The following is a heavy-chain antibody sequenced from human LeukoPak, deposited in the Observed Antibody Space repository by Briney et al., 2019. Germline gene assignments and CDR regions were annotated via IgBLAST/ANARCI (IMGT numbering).Heavy chain of an antibody. CDR2: IRYDGSNK. Sequence: GGSLRLSCAASGFTFSSYGMHWVRQAPGKGLEWVAFIRYDGSNKYYADSVKGRFTISRDNSKNTLYLQMNSLRAEDTAVYYCARDFFPIVDNTWYEIGYWGQGTLVTVSS. V-gene: IGHV3-30*02. D-gene: IGHD2-21*01. CDR3: ARDFFPIVDNTWYEIGY. CDR1: GFTFSSYG. J-gene: IGHJ4*02.